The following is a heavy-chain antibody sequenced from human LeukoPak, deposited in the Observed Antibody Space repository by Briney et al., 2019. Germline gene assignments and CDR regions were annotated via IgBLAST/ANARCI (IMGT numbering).Heavy chain of an antibody. CDR2: INPNSGST. D-gene: IGHD2-21*02. V-gene: IGHV1-2*02. Sequence: ASVKVPCKASGYTFTGYYIHWVRQAPGQGLEWMGWINPNSGSTKYAQKFQGRVNVTRDTSINTVYMDLSSLTPDDTAVYYCARERIVVVTLSDALDIWGQGTMVIASS. CDR1: GYTFTGYY. CDR3: ARERIVVVTLSDALDI. J-gene: IGHJ3*02.